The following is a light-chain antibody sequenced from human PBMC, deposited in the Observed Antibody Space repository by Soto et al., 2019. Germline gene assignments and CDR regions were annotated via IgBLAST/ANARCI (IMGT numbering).Light chain of an antibody. CDR3: CSYAGSSTHV. CDR1: SSDVGSYNL. V-gene: IGLV2-23*01. CDR2: EGS. Sequence: SVRTQPASVSVSPGQSITISCNGTSSDVGSYNLVSWYQQHPGKAPKLMIYEGSKRPSGVSNRFSGSKSGNTASLTISGLQAEDEADYYCCSYAGSSTHVFGTGTKITVL. J-gene: IGLJ1*01.